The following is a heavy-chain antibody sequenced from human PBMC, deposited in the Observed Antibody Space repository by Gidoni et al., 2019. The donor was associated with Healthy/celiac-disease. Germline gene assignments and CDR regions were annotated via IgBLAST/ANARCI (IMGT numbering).Heavy chain of an antibody. Sequence: EVQLVGSGGGLVQPGGSLRLSCAASGFTFSSYEMNWVRQAPGKGLEWVSYISSSGSTIYYADSVKGRFTISRDNAKNSLYLQMNSLRAEDTAVYYCARDAFGEFFDYWGQGTLVTVSS. CDR1: GFTFSSYE. CDR2: ISSSGSTI. CDR3: ARDAFGEFFDY. V-gene: IGHV3-48*03. D-gene: IGHD3-10*01. J-gene: IGHJ4*02.